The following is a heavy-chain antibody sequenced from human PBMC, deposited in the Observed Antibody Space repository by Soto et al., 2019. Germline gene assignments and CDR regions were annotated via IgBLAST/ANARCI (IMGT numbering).Heavy chain of an antibody. CDR1: GASFSGSY. Sequence: SETLSLTGGVSGASFSGSYWSWIRQPPGKGLEWVGYAYYSGTAVYNPSLMNRGSSSVDTSKNHLSLRLNSMTTPDTAVSYCAVWSVLNQYDFVAWGPGDLVT. CDR2: AYYSGTA. D-gene: IGHD3-3*01. V-gene: IGHV4-59*13. J-gene: IGHJ4*01. CDR3: AVWSVLNQYDFVA.